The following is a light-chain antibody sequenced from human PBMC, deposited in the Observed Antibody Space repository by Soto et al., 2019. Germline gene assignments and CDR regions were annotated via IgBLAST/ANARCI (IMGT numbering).Light chain of an antibody. CDR1: SSDVGAYNY. CDR3: SSYTRSSTLYV. CDR2: EVT. Sequence: SALTQPSSVSGSPGQSITISCTGTSSDVGAYNYVCWYKQRPGKAPQLMIYEVTNRPSGVSDRFSGSKSGNTASLTISGLQAEDEADYYCSSYTRSSTLYVFGTGTKVTVL. J-gene: IGLJ1*01. V-gene: IGLV2-14*01.